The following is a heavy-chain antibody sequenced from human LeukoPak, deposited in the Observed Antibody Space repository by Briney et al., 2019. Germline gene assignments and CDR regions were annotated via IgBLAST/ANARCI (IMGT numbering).Heavy chain of an antibody. CDR3: ARSDAIAAAGTRSSNFDY. CDR2: ISAYSGNT. D-gene: IGHD6-13*01. J-gene: IGHJ4*02. CDR1: GYTFTTYG. V-gene: IGHV1-18*01. Sequence: ASVKVSCKASGYTFTTYGISWVRQAPGHGLEWMGWISAYSGNTNSAQKLQDRVTMTTDTSTSTAYMELRSLRSDDTAVYFCARSDAIAAAGTRSSNFDYWGQGTLVTVSS.